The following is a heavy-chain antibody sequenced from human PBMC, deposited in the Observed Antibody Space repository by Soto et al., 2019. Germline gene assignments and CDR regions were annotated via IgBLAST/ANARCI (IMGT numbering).Heavy chain of an antibody. V-gene: IGHV3-7*01. CDR1: GFTFSSYW. J-gene: IGHJ6*03. Sequence: AGGSLRLSCAASGFTFSSYWMSWVRQAPGKGLEWVANIKQDGSEKYYVDSVKGRFTISRDNAKNSLYLQMNSLRAEDTAVYYCARYYDFWSGYYDVFSMDVWGKGTTVTVSS. D-gene: IGHD3-3*01. CDR2: IKQDGSEK. CDR3: ARYYDFWSGYYDVFSMDV.